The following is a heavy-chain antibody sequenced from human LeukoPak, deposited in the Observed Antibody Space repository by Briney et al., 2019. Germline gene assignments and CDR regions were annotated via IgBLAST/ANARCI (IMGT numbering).Heavy chain of an antibody. CDR3: AIMHGYYDGSGYWVQ. CDR2: ITPNADRA. D-gene: IGHD3-22*01. V-gene: IGHV3-23*01. J-gene: IGHJ1*01. CDR1: GFTFGSYG. Sequence: GGSLRLSCAASGFTFGSYGMSWFRQAPGKGLEWVSFITPNADRASYADSVKGRFTISRDNPRNTLYMQMNSLRDEDTAVYYCAIMHGYYDGSGYWVQWGQGTLVTVSS.